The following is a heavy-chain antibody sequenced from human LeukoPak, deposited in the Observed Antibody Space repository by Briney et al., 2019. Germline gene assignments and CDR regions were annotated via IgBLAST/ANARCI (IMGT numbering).Heavy chain of an antibody. D-gene: IGHD4-17*01. CDR3: AKDRASTVIRPLGFDP. J-gene: IGHJ5*02. CDR1: GFTFSSYA. CDR2: ISGSGGST. V-gene: IGHV3-23*01. Sequence: GGSLRLSCAASGFTFSSYAMSWVRQAPGKGLEWVSAISGSGGSTYYADSVKGRFTISRDNSKNTLYLQMNSLRAEDTAVYYCAKDRASTVIRPLGFDPWGQGTLVTVSS.